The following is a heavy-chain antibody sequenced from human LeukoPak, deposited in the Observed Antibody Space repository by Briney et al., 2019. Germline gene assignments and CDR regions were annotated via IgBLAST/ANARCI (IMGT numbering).Heavy chain of an antibody. CDR1: GFTFGDYA. Sequence: GSLRLSCTASGFTFGDYAMSWFRQAPGKGLEWVGFIRSKAYGGTTEYAASVKGRFTISRDDSKSIAYLQMNSLKTEDTAVYYCTRELATYYYYYGMDVWGQGTTVTVSS. CDR2: IRSKAYGGTT. V-gene: IGHV3-49*03. CDR3: TRELATYYYYYGMDV. J-gene: IGHJ6*02. D-gene: IGHD2-15*01.